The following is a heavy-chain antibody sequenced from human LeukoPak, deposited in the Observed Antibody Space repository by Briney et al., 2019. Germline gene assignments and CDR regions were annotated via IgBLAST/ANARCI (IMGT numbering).Heavy chain of an antibody. J-gene: IGHJ4*02. D-gene: IGHD6-13*01. CDR3: ASLGIAAASRVDY. CDR2: IYYSGST. V-gene: IGHV4-30-4*08. CDR1: GGSINSGDYY. Sequence: PSETLSLTCTVSGGSINSGDYYWSWIRQPPGKGLEWIGYIYYSGSTYYNPSLKSRVTISVDTSKNQFSLKLSSVTAADTAVYYCASLGIAAASRVDYWGQGTLVTVSS.